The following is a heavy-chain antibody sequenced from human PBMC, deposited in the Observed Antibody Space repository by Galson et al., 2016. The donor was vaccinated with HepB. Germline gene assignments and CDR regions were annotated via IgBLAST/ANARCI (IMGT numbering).Heavy chain of an antibody. CDR3: AHRITNYYDSSGYWAFDY. J-gene: IGHJ4*02. CDR2: IYWDDDK. D-gene: IGHD3-22*01. CDR1: GFSLTTSGVG. V-gene: IGHV2-5*02. Sequence: PALVKPTQTLTLTCTFSGFSLTTSGVGVGWIRQPPGKALEWLAVIYWDDDKRYSPSLKSRLTITKDTSKNQVVLTMANMDPVDTATSFCAHRITNYYDSSGYWAFDYWGQGTLVTVSS.